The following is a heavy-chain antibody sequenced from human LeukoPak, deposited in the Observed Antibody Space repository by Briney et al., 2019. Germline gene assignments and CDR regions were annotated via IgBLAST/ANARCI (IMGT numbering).Heavy chain of an antibody. J-gene: IGHJ4*02. Sequence: PSETLSLTCAVSGGSISSSNWWSWVRQPPGKGLEWIGEIYHSGSTYYNPPLKSRVTISVDTSKNQFSLKLSSVPAADTAVYYCARDRTNLGVFDYWGQGTLVTVSS. CDR1: GGSISSSNW. D-gene: IGHD3-16*01. CDR3: ARDRTNLGVFDY. CDR2: IYHSGST. V-gene: IGHV4-4*02.